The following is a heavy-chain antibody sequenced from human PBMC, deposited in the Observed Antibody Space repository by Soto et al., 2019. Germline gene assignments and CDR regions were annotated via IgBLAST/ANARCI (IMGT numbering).Heavy chain of an antibody. V-gene: IGHV3-11*05. CDR1: GFTFSDYY. Sequence: QVQLVESGGGLVKPGGSLRLSCAASGFTFSDYYMSWIRQAPGKGLEWVSYISSGSSSTNYADSVKGRFTISRDNAKNSLDLQMNSLRPDDTAVYYCARVTPRDGYNGDAFDIWGKGTMVTVSS. CDR2: ISSGSSST. J-gene: IGHJ3*02. D-gene: IGHD5-12*01. CDR3: ARVTPRDGYNGDAFDI.